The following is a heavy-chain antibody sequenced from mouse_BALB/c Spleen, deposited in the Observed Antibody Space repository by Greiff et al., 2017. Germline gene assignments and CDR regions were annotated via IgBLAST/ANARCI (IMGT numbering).Heavy chain of an antibody. D-gene: IGHD2-2*01. J-gene: IGHJ2*01. V-gene: IGHV5-6-3*01. CDR3: ARAFGYPFDY. CDR2: INSNGGSA. Sequence: EVKLMESGGGLVQPGGSLKLSCAASGFTFSSYGMSWVRQTPDKRLELVATINSNGGSAYYPDSVKGRFTISRDNAKNTLYLQMSSLKSEDTAMYYCARAFGYPFDYWGQGTTLTVSS. CDR1: GFTFSSYG.